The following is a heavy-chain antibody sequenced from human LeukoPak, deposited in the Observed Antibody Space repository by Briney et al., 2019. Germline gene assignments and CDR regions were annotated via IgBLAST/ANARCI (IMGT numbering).Heavy chain of an antibody. CDR2: SGSGGNT. V-gene: IGHV3-23*01. Sequence: GGSLRLSCAASGFTFSSYAMSWVRQAPGKGLEWVSASGSGGNTYYADSVKGWFTISRDNSKNTLYLQMNSLRAEDTAVYYCAGGYYDSFGGYWGQGTLVTVSS. D-gene: IGHD3-22*01. CDR3: AGGYYDSFGGY. CDR1: GFTFSSYA. J-gene: IGHJ4*02.